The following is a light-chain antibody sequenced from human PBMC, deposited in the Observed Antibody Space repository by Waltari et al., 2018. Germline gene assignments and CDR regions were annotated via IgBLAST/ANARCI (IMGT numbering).Light chain of an antibody. CDR3: QAWDNFTVA. CDR1: ELGDKY. V-gene: IGLV3-1*01. J-gene: IGLJ2*01. CDR2: QDT. Sequence: SYELTQPPSVSVSPGQTASISCSGDELGDKYACWYRQKPGQSPLLVLYQDTKRPSGIPERFSGSNSGITATLTIRGTQPVDEADYYCQAWDNFTVAFGGGTKLSVL.